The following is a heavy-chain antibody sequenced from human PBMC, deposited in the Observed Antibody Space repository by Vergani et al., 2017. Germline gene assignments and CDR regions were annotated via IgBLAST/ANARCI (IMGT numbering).Heavy chain of an antibody. CDR3: ARTESVILRYIHGAL. CDR1: GGSITSSSYY. J-gene: IGHJ4*02. D-gene: IGHD3-9*01. CDR2: IYHSGGA. Sequence: QLHLQESGPALVKPSETLSLTCTVSGGSITSSSYYWGWIRQPPGKGLEWIGNIYHSGGAYYNPSLKGRVTISVDTSKNQFSLEVTSVTAADTAIYFCARTESVILRYIHGALWGQGTLVTVSS. V-gene: IGHV4-39*01.